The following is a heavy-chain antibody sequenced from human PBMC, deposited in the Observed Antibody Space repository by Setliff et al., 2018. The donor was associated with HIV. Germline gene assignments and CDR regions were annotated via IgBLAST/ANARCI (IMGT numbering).Heavy chain of an antibody. CDR3: ARAPSCADSWCYMYYYYYYGMDV. Sequence: SETLXXTCTLYGGSLTXYYVTWIRQSPEKXXXXXXELVDSGSTNYSPSLKSRVTISLDTSKKQFSLRLNSVTAADTGVYYCARAPSCADSWCYMYYYYYYGMDVWGLGTTVTVSS. CDR2: LVDSGST. CDR1: GGSLTXYY. D-gene: IGHD2-8*01. V-gene: IGHV4-34*12. J-gene: IGHJ6*02.